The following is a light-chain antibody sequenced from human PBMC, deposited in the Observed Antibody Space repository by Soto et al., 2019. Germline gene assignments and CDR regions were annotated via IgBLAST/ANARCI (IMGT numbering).Light chain of an antibody. CDR3: SSYTTTSTVV. J-gene: IGLJ2*01. CDR1: SSDVGGYNY. Sequence: SALTQPASVSGSPGQSITISCTGTSSDVGGYNYLSWYQQHPGKAPKLMIYEVSNRPSGVSNRFSGSKSGNTASLTISGLQAEDEAVYYCSSYTTTSTVVFGGGTKLTVL. V-gene: IGLV2-14*01. CDR2: EVS.